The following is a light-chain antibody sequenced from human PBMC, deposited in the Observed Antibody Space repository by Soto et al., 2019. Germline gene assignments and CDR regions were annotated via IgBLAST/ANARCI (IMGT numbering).Light chain of an antibody. J-gene: IGKJ1*01. CDR1: QSVYSKY. CDR2: GAS. V-gene: IGKV3-20*01. CDR3: QQYGGSPRT. Sequence: EIVLTQSPGTLSLSPGESATLSCRASQSVYSKYLAWYQQKPGQAPRLLIYGASSRASGIPDRFSGSGSGTDFTLTISRLEPEDFAVYYCQQYGGSPRTFGQGTKV.